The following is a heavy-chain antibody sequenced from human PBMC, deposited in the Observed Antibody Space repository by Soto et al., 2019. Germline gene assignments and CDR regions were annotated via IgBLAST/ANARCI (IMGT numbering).Heavy chain of an antibody. CDR1: GGSFSSISSYY. Sequence: ETLSLTCTFSGGSFSSISSYYWSWIRQPPGKGLEWIGYIYYSGSTNYNPSLKSRVTISVDTSKNQFSLKLSSVTAADTAVYYCARRYGASFDYWGQGTLVTVSS. V-gene: IGHV4-61*01. J-gene: IGHJ4*02. CDR3: ARRYGASFDY. CDR2: IYYSGST. D-gene: IGHD4-17*01.